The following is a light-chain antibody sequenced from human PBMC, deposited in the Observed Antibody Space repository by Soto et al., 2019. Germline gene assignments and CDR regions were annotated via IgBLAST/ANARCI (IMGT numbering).Light chain of an antibody. Sequence: EIVLTQSPGPLSLSPGERATLSCRASQGVASNYLAWYQQKPGQAPRPLIYGASSRATGAPDRFSGSGSETDFTLTISSLDPEDFAVYYCQQRSSWPTLCQGTKVDIK. CDR2: GAS. J-gene: IGKJ1*01. V-gene: IGKV3D-20*02. CDR1: QGVASNY. CDR3: QQRSSWPT.